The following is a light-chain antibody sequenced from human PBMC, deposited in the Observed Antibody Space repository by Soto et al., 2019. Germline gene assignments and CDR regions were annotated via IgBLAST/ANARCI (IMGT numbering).Light chain of an antibody. Sequence: IVLTQSPGTLSLSPGESATLSFRSSQTVLNNYLTWYQQKPGQAPRRLIFGASFRATGIPDRFSGSGSGTDFTLTISRLEPEDFAVYYCQQYGSSPRTFAQGTKVDI. CDR2: GAS. CDR3: QQYGSSPRT. V-gene: IGKV3-20*01. CDR1: QTVLNNY. J-gene: IGKJ1*01.